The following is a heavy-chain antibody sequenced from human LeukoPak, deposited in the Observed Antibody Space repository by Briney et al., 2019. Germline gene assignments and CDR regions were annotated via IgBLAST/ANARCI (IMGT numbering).Heavy chain of an antibody. CDR3: AKHSGSGTFPLES. D-gene: IGHD3-10*01. V-gene: IGHV4-59*08. CDR1: GRSISGSS. J-gene: IGHJ4*02. CDR2: LDHIGNT. Sequence: SETLSLTCTVSGRSISGSSWSWIRQPPTKGLEWIGYLDHIGNTNYNPSFKSRITISGDTSKNQVSLNLNSVTAADTAVYYCAKHSGSGTFPLESWGLGTLVTVSS.